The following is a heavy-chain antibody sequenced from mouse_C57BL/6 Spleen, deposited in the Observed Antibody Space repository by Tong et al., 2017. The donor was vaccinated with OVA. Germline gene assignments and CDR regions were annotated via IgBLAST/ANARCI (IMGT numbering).Heavy chain of an antibody. V-gene: IGHV5-6*01. CDR3: ARHSTATWFAY. D-gene: IGHD1-2*01. J-gene: IGHJ3*01. CDR1: GFTFSSYA. Sequence: EVQLQESGGGLVKPGGSLKLSCAASGFTFSSYAMSWVRQTPEKRLEWVATISSGGSYTYYPDSVKGRFTISRDNAKNTLYLQLSSLKSEDTAMFYCARHSTATWFAYWGQGTLVTVSA. CDR2: ISSGGSYT.